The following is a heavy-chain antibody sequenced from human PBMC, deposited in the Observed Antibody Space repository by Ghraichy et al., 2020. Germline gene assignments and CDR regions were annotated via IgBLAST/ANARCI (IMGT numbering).Heavy chain of an antibody. D-gene: IGHD3-22*01. V-gene: IGHV1-8*01. CDR3: ARMSSYDSSGYYIWETYYYYMDV. CDR2: MNPNSGNT. Sequence: ASVKVSCKASGYTFTNNDINWVRQATGQGLEWMGWMNPNSGNTGYAQKFQGRVTMTGNTSISTAYMELSSLRSEDTAVYYCARMSSYDSSGYYIWETYYYYMDVWGKGTTVTISS. CDR1: GYTFTNND. J-gene: IGHJ6*03.